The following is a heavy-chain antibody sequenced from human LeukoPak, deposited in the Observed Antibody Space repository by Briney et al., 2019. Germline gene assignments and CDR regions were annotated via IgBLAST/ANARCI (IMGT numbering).Heavy chain of an antibody. Sequence: PSETLSLTCTVSGGSISSSSYYWGWIRQPPGKGLEWIGSIYYSGSTYYNPSLKSRVTISVDTSKNQFSLKLSSVTAADTAVYYCASEYGSGSYPDYWGQGTLVTVSS. CDR1: GGSISSSSYY. CDR3: ASEYGSGSYPDY. D-gene: IGHD3-10*01. J-gene: IGHJ4*02. V-gene: IGHV4-39*01. CDR2: IYYSGST.